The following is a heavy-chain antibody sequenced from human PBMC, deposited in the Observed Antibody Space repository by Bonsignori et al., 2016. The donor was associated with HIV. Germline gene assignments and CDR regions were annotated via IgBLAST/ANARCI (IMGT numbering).Heavy chain of an antibody. CDR3: ARMRGPGRKAEHYNDY. D-gene: IGHD1-14*01. Sequence: VRQAPGKGLVWVSRINSDGSSTSYADSVKGRFTISRDNAKNTLYLQMNSLRAEDTAVYYCARMRGPGRKAEHYNDYWGQGTLVTVSS. J-gene: IGHJ4*02. CDR2: INSDGSST. V-gene: IGHV3-74*01.